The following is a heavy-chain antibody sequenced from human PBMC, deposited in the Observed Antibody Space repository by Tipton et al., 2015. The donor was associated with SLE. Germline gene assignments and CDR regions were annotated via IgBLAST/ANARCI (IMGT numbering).Heavy chain of an antibody. J-gene: IGHJ6*03. CDR1: GGSISSDNW. V-gene: IGHV4-4*02. CDR2: IYHSGST. D-gene: IGHD2-2*01. Sequence: TLSLTCAVSGGSISSDNWWSWVRQPPGKGLEWIGEIYHSGSTNYNPSLKSRVTISVDTSKNQFSLKLSSVTAADTAVYYCASHIVVVPAAIYYYMDVWGKGTTVTVSS. CDR3: ASHIVVVPAAIYYYMDV.